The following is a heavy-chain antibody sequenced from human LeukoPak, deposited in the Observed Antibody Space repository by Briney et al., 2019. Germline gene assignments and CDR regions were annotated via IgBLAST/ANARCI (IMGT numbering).Heavy chain of an antibody. V-gene: IGHV1-2*02. CDR2: INPNSGGT. Sequence: ASVKVSCKASGYTFTRYYMHWVRQAPGQGLEGMGWINPNSGGTNYAQKFQGRVTMTRDTSISTAYMELSRLRSDDTAVYYCARGGYYDILTGYYHFDYWGQGTLVTVSS. J-gene: IGHJ4*02. CDR3: ARGGYYDILTGYYHFDY. D-gene: IGHD3-9*01. CDR1: GYTFTRYY.